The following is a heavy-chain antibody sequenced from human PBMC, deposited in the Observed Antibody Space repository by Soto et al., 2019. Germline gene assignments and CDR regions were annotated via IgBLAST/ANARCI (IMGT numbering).Heavy chain of an antibody. J-gene: IGHJ5*02. CDR1: GGSISSGGYS. V-gene: IGHV4-30-2*01. CDR3: ATRPPQIVVTLLPFPS. Sequence: SETLSLTCAVSGGSISSGGYSWSWIRQPPGKGLGWIGYIYHSGSTYYNPSLKSRVTISVDRSNNQFSLKLSSVTAADTAVYYCATRPPQIVVTLLPFPSWGQGTPVTVSS. CDR2: IYHSGST. D-gene: IGHD2-15*01.